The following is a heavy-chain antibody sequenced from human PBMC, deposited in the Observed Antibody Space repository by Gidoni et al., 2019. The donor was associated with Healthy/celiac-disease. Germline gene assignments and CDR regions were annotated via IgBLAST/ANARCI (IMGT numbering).Heavy chain of an antibody. J-gene: IGHJ4*02. CDR3: ARAPGKLDY. CDR1: GFTISSYS. D-gene: IGHD3-10*01. Sequence: EVQLVESGGGLVQPGVSLRLYCPASGFTISSYSMKWCVQAPGKGLAWVSYISSISSTIYYEDSVKGRFTISRDNAKNSLYLQMNSLRAEDTAVYYCARAPGKLDYWGQGTLVTVSS. CDR2: ISSISSTI. V-gene: IGHV3-48*01.